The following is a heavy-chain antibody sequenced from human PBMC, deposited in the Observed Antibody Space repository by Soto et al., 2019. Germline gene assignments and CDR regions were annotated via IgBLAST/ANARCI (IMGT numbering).Heavy chain of an antibody. J-gene: IGHJ3*02. CDR3: ARGNGDYDAFDI. CDR2: IIPILGIA. Sequence: AVKASCKASGGTFSTYTISWVRQAPGQGLEWMGRIIPILGIANYAQKFQGRVTITADKSTSTAYMELSSLRSEDTAVYYCARGNGDYDAFDIWGQGTMVTVSS. D-gene: IGHD4-17*01. CDR1: GGTFSTYT. V-gene: IGHV1-69*02.